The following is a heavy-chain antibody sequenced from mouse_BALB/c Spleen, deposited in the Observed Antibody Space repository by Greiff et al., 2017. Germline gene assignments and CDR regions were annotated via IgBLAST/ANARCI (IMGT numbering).Heavy chain of an antibody. CDR2: IYPGSGST. J-gene: IGHJ4*01. CDR1: GYTFTSYW. CDR3: TRRQGYYAMDY. Sequence: LQQPGSELVRPGASVKLSCKASGYTFTSYWMHWVKQRPGQGLEWIGNIYPGSGSTNYDEKFKSKATLTVDTSSSTAYMQLSSLTSEDAAVYYCTRRQGYYAMDYWGQGTSVTVSS. V-gene: IGHV1S22*01.